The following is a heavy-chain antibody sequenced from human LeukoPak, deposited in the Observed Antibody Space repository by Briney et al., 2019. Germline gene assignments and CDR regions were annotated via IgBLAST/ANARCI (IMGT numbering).Heavy chain of an antibody. V-gene: IGHV4-59*02. D-gene: IGHD6-19*01. CDR3: ARYAALSGPNWLDP. Sequence: SETLSLTCTVSGGSVIGYWWSWIRQPPGKGLEWIGNIRYNGNTYSNPSLKSRVTISVDTSKNQFSMKLSSVTAADTAMYYCARYAALSGPNWLDPWGRGTLVTVSS. CDR2: IRYNGNT. J-gene: IGHJ5*02. CDR1: GGSVIGYW.